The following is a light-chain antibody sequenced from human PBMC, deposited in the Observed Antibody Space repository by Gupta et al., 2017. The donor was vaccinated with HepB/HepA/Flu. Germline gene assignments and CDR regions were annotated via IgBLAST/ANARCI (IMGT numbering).Light chain of an antibody. V-gene: IGKV1-39*01. Sequence: DLQMSHSPSSLSASVGDRVTITCRASQSISSYLNWYQQKPGKAPKLLIYAASSLQSGVPSRFSGSGSGTDFTLTISSLEPEDFATYYCQPSYSTPLTFGGGTKVEIK. CDR3: QPSYSTPLT. CDR1: QSISSY. CDR2: AAS. J-gene: IGKJ4*01.